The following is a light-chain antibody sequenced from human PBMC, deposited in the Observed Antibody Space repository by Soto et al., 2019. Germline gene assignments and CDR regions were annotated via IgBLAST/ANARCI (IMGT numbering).Light chain of an antibody. Sequence: DIQMTQSPSSLSASVEDSVTVTCRASQPIGTSLHWYKQRAGKAPKVLISSASRLQSGVSSRFSGSGSGTHFTLTISSLRPEDSATYYCLQGYNTFWTFGQGTKVEIK. J-gene: IGKJ1*01. CDR3: LQGYNTFWT. CDR2: SAS. V-gene: IGKV1-39*01. CDR1: QPIGTS.